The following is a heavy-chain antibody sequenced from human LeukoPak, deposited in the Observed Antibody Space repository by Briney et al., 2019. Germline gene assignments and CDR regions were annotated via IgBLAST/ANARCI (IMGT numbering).Heavy chain of an antibody. V-gene: IGHV1-8*01. CDR2: MNPNSGNT. CDR1: GYTFTSYD. Sequence: ASVKVSCKASGYTFTSYDINWVRQATGQGLEWMGWMNPNSGNTGYAQKFQGRVTMTRNTSISTAYMELSSLRSEDTAVYYCARGTSQKGAHYMDVWGKGTTVTISS. J-gene: IGHJ6*03. CDR3: ARGTSQKGAHYMDV. D-gene: IGHD3-16*01.